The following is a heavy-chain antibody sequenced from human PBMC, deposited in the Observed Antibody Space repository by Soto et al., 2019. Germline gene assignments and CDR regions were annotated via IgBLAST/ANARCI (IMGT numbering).Heavy chain of an antibody. CDR2: IRKDGSQR. D-gene: IGHD6-25*01. CDR3: ARDVSPGSSGLYFEAFDI. V-gene: IGHV3-7*05. CDR1: EFAFSSYW. Sequence: EVQLVESGGGLVQPGGSLTLSCAASEFAFSSYWMTWVRQAPGKGLEWVASIRKDGSQRSYLDSVRGRFTISRDNSKNSLYLQMNSLRAEDTALYFCARDVSPGSSGLYFEAFDIWGQGTMVTVSS. J-gene: IGHJ3*02.